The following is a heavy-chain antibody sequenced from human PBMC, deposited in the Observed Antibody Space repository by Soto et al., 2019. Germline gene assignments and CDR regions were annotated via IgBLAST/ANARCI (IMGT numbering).Heavy chain of an antibody. CDR3: ASMVRGVPYFDY. V-gene: IGHV1-69*02. D-gene: IGHD3-10*01. J-gene: IGHJ4*02. CDR1: GGTFSSYT. Sequence: ASVKVSCKASGGTFSSYTISWVRQAPGQGLEWMGRIIPILGIANYAQKFQGRVTITADKSTSTAYMELSSLRSEDTAVYYCASMVRGVPYFDYWGQGTLVTVSS. CDR2: IIPILGIA.